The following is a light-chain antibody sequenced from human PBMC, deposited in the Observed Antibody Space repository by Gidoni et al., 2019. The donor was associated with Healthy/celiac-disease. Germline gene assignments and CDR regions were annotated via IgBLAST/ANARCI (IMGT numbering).Light chain of an antibody. V-gene: IGKV3-20*01. CDR2: GAS. J-gene: IGKJ2*03. CDR1: QSVSSSY. CDR3: QQYGSSPRG. Sequence: IVLTQSPGTQSLSPGERATLSCRASQSVSSSYLAWYQPKHGQAPSLHIYGASSRATGIPYRVSGSGSGTDFTITISRLEPEAFAVYYCQQYGSSPRGFGQGTKLEIK.